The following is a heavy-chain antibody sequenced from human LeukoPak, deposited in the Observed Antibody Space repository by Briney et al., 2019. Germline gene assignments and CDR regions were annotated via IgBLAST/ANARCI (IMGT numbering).Heavy chain of an antibody. Sequence: ASVKVSCKASGYTFTDYYIHWVRQAPGQGLEWMASINPHGGVTNSAQEFQGRVTVARDTSISTAYMELSRLRSDDTAVYYCARYERDIVVVPAAQNWFDPWGQGTLVTVSS. CDR3: ARYERDIVVVPAAQNWFDP. J-gene: IGHJ5*02. V-gene: IGHV1-2*02. CDR1: GYTFTDYY. D-gene: IGHD2-2*01. CDR2: INPHGGVT.